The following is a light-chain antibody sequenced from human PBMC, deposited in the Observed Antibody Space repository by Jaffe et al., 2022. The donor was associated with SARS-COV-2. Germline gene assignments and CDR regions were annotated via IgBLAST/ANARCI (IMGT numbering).Light chain of an antibody. CDR3: ATWDDSLSGRV. Sequence: QSVLTQPPSASGTPGQRVAISCSGSGSNIGSNYVYWYQQFPGTAPKLLIYRNDQRPSGVPDRFSGSKSGTSASLAISGLRSEDEADYYCATWDDSLSGRVFGGGTKLTVL. CDR1: GSNIGSNY. J-gene: IGLJ3*02. V-gene: IGLV1-47*01. CDR2: RND.